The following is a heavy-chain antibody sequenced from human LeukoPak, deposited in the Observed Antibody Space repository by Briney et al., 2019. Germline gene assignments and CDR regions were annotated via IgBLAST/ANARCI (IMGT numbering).Heavy chain of an antibody. J-gene: IGHJ3*02. CDR1: GGSISSYY. D-gene: IGHD6-25*01. V-gene: IGHV4-4*07. CDR2: IYTSGST. Sequence: SETLSLTCTVSGGSISSYYWSWIRQPAGKGLEWIGRIYTSGSTNYNPSLKSRVTMSVDTSKNQFSLKLSSVTAADTAVYYCARHLWQRGEDAFDIWGQGTMVTVSS. CDR3: ARHLWQRGEDAFDI.